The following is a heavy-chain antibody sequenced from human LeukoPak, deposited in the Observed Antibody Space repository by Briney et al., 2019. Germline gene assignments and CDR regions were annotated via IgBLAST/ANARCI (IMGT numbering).Heavy chain of an antibody. V-gene: IGHV4-30-2*01. J-gene: IGHJ6*02. Sequence: SQTLSLTCAVSGGSISSGGYSWSWIRQPPGKGLEWIGYIYHSGSTYYNPSLKSRVTISVDTSKNQFSLKLSSVTAADTAVYYCARRWLVPAAIGSYYYYGMDVWGQGTTVTVSS. CDR3: ARRWLVPAAIGSYYYYGMDV. CDR1: GGSISSGGYS. CDR2: IYHSGST. D-gene: IGHD2-2*01.